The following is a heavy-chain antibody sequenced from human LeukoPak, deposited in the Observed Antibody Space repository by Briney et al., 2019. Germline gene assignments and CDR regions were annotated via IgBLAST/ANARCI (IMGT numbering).Heavy chain of an antibody. CDR3: ARDGVGYSSSRGWFDP. Sequence: PGGSLRLSCAASGFTFSSYSMNWVRQAPGKGLEWVSSISSSSSYIYYADSVKGRFTISRDNAKNSLYLQMNSLRAEDTAVYYCARDGVGYSSSRGWFDPWGQGTLVTVSS. J-gene: IGHJ5*02. CDR2: ISSSSSYI. D-gene: IGHD6-13*01. V-gene: IGHV3-21*01. CDR1: GFTFSSYS.